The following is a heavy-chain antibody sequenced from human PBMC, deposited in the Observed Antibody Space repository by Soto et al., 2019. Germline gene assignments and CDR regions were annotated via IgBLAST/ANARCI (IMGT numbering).Heavy chain of an antibody. V-gene: IGHV3-33*01. Sequence: QVQLVEAGGGVVQPGRSLRLSCAASGFTFSSYGMHWVRQAPGKGLEWVAVIWYDGSNKYYADSVKGRFTISRDNSKNTRYLQMNSLRAEDTAVYYCAGETPYPSYCSSTSCYGDYFDYWGQGTLVTVSS. CDR3: AGETPYPSYCSSTSCYGDYFDY. CDR2: IWYDGSNK. J-gene: IGHJ4*02. CDR1: GFTFSSYG. D-gene: IGHD2-2*01.